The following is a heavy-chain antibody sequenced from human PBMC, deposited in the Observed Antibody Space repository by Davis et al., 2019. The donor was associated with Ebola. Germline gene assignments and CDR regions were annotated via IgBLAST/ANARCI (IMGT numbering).Heavy chain of an antibody. CDR2: IYWDDDE. Sequence: SGPTLVKPTQTLTLTCTFSGFSLSTSGVGVGWIRQPPGKALEWLALIYWDDDERYSPSLKSSLTITKDTSKNQVVLTMTNMDPVDTATYYCALRRSNLHRGAFDIWGQGTLVTVSS. D-gene: IGHD1-14*01. CDR3: ALRRSNLHRGAFDI. CDR1: GFSLSTSGVG. J-gene: IGHJ3*02. V-gene: IGHV2-5*02.